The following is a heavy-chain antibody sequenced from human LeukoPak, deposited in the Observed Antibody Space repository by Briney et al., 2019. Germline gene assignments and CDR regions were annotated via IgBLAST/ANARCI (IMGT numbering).Heavy chain of an antibody. CDR1: GYTFTCYY. D-gene: IGHD1-1*01. V-gene: IGHV1-2*02. J-gene: IGHJ3*02. Sequence: ASVKVSCKASGYTFTCYYIDWVRQAPGQGLGGGGWISPISGVPKIAQTFQGRVSMTSDTSISTAYMELSSLRSDDTALYYCARSERSGAGTDAFDIWGQGTVVTVSS. CDR3: ARSERSGAGTDAFDI. CDR2: ISPISGVP.